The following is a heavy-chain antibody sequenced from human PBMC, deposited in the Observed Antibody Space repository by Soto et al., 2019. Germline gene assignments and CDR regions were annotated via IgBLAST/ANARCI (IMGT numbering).Heavy chain of an antibody. CDR2: IYYSGST. V-gene: IGHV4-39*01. CDR1: GGSVSSRSYY. Sequence: SETLSLTCTVSGGSVSSRSYYWGWIRQPPGKGLEWIGSIYYSGSTYFNPSLKSRVTISVDTSKNQFSLKLSSVTAADTAVYYCERHRPVLNWYDPWGQGTLVTVSS. J-gene: IGHJ5*02. CDR3: ERHRPVLNWYDP.